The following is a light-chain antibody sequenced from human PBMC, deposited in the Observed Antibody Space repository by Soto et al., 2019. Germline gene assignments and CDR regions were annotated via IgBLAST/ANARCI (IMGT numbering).Light chain of an antibody. CDR2: GDS. J-gene: IGLJ1*01. CDR3: QSNDNGLSGSDV. CDR1: SSNIGAGYD. V-gene: IGLV1-40*01. Sequence: QSVLTQPPSVSGAPGQRVTISCPGSSSNIGAGYDVNWYQQLPETAPKLLICGDSNRPSGVPDRFSGSKSGTSASLVITGLKADDEADYYCQSNDNGLSGSDVFGTGTKVTVL.